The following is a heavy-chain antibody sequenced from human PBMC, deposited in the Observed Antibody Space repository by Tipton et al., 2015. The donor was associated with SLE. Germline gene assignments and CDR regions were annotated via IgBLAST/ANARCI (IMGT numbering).Heavy chain of an antibody. CDR2: IHHSGIT. CDR3: ARDRDIVLEPVPIPPAFDI. D-gene: IGHD2-8*02. J-gene: IGHJ3*02. Sequence: TLSLTCNVSGYSIRNGYYWGWIRRAPGKGLEWTGTIHHSGITYYNPSLKSRVTISVDTSKYHFSLKLTSVTAADTAVYFCARDRDIVLEPVPIPPAFDIWGQGTTVTVSS. V-gene: IGHV4-38-2*02. CDR1: GYSIRNGYY.